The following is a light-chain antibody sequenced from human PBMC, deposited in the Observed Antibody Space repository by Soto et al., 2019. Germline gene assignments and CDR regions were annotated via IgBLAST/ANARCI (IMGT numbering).Light chain of an antibody. V-gene: IGLV2-14*03. J-gene: IGLJ1*01. CDR3: CSYTSSSTPWV. CDR1: SSEVGGYNY. Sequence: QSAPTQPAPVSGAPGQSITISCTGNSSEVGGYNYVSWYQQHPGKAPKLMIYDVSDRPSGVSNRFSASKSGNTASLTISGLQAEDEADYYCCSYTSSSTPWVFGTGTKVTVL. CDR2: DVS.